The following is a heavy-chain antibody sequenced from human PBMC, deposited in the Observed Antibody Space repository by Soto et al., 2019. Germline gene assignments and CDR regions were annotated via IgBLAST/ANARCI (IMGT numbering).Heavy chain of an antibody. CDR1: GYTFTGYY. CDR3: ARSYGLAVAGYDY. J-gene: IGHJ4*02. CDR2: INPNSGGT. Sequence: ASVKVSCKASGYTFTGYYMHWVRQAPGQGLEWMGWINPNSGGTNYAQKFQGWVTMTRDTSISTAHIELSRLRSDDTAVYYCARSYGLAVAGYDYCGQGTLVTVSS. V-gene: IGHV1-2*04. D-gene: IGHD6-19*01.